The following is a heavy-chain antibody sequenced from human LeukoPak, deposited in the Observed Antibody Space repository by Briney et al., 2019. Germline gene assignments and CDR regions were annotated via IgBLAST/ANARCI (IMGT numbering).Heavy chain of an antibody. D-gene: IGHD6-19*01. J-gene: IGHJ3*02. V-gene: IGHV4-38-2*01. CDR3: ARQLRQWLGHDAFDI. CDR1: GYSISSGYY. Sequence: SETLSLTCAVSGYSISSGYYWGWIRQPPGKGLEWIGSIYYSGSTYYNPSLKSRVTISVDTSENQFSLKLSSVTAADTAVYYCARQLRQWLGHDAFDIWGQGTMVTVSS. CDR2: IYYSGST.